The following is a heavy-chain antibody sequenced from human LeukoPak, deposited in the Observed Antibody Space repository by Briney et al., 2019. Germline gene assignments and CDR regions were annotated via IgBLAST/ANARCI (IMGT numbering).Heavy chain of an antibody. CDR1: GFIFSSYA. V-gene: IGHV3-23*01. Sequence: GGSLRLSCAASGFIFSSYAMNWVRQAPGKGLEWVSGISGSGGSTYHADSVKGRFTISRDNSKNTLYLQMNSLRAEDTAVYYCAKPPRGSGEDYWGQGTLVTVSS. D-gene: IGHD3-10*01. CDR2: ISGSGGST. CDR3: AKPPRGSGEDY. J-gene: IGHJ4*02.